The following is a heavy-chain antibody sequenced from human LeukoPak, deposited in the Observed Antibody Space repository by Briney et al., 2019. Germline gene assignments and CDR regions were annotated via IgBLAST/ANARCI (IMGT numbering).Heavy chain of an antibody. Sequence: ASVKVSCKASGYTFTGYYMHWVRQAPGQGLEWMGWINPNSGGTNYAQKFQGRVTMTRDTSITTAYMDLTSLRSDDTAVYYCARDLFYSVSGTYYNVGRVFNYWGQGTLVTVSS. J-gene: IGHJ4*02. CDR3: ARDLFYSVSGTYYNVGRVFNY. CDR2: INPNSGGT. CDR1: GYTFTGYY. D-gene: IGHD3-10*01. V-gene: IGHV1-2*02.